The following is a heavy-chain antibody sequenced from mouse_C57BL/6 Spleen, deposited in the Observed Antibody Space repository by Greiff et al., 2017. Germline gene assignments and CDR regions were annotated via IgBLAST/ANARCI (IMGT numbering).Heavy chain of an antibody. CDR2: IYPGDGDT. CDR1: GYAFSSSW. D-gene: IGHD4-1*01. CDR3: ARGGGLNWAPFAY. Sequence: VQLQQSGPELVKPGASVKISCKASGYAFSSSWMNWVKQRPGKGLEWIGRIYPGDGDTNYNGKFKGKATLTADKSSSTAYMQLSILTSEDSAVYFCARGGGLNWAPFAYWGQGTLVTVSA. J-gene: IGHJ3*01. V-gene: IGHV1-82*01.